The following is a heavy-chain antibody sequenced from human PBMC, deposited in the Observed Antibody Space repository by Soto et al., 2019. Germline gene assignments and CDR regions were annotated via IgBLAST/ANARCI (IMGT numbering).Heavy chain of an antibody. CDR1: GFTFSSYW. V-gene: IGHV3-74*01. CDR2: INSDGSST. Sequence: EVQLVESGGGLVQPGESLRLSCAASGFTFSSYWMHWVRQAPGKGLVWVSRINSDGSSTSYAGSVKCRFTISRDNAKNTLYLQMNSLRAEDTAVYFCVRTSLVVAAATREDSWGQGTLVNVS. D-gene: IGHD2-15*01. CDR3: VRTSLVVAAATREDS. J-gene: IGHJ4*02.